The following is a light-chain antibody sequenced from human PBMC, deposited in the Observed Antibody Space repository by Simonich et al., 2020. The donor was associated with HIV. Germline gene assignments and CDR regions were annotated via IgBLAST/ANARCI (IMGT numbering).Light chain of an antibody. J-gene: IGLJ3*02. V-gene: IGLV2-11*01. CDR3: CSYAGSYTLV. CDR1: SNKIGGYNY. CDR2: DVR. Sequence: QSALTQPRSVSGSPGQSVTISRTRTSNKIGGYNYVSWYQQDPGKAPTLIIYDVRKRPSGVPVRFAGSKSGNTASLTISGLQAEDETDYYCCSYAGSYTLVFGGGTKLTVL.